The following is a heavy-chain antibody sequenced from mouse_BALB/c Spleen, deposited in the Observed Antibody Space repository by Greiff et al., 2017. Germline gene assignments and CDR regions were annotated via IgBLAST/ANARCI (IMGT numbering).Heavy chain of an antibody. CDR1: GYTFTDYY. V-gene: IGHV1-26*01. J-gene: IGHJ1*01. CDR3: ARDYGRGGGYFDV. Sequence: EVQLQQSGPELVKPGASVKMSCKASGYTFTDYYMKWVKQCHGKSLEWIGDINPNNGDTFYNQKFKGKATLTVDKSSSTAYMQLNSLTSEDSAVYYCARDYGRGGGYFDVWGAGTTVTVSS. D-gene: IGHD1-1*01. CDR2: INPNNGDT.